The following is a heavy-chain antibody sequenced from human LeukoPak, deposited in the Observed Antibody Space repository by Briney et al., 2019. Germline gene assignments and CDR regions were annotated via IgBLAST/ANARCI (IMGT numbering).Heavy chain of an antibody. CDR2: ISYDGRNK. CDR3: ARGMDYDILAGPPDY. V-gene: IGHV3-30*04. CDR1: EFTFSSYA. J-gene: IGHJ4*02. D-gene: IGHD3-9*01. Sequence: PGGSLRLSCAASEFTFSSYAMHWVRQAPDKGPEWVALISYDGRNKDYADSVKGRFTISRDNPKNSLYLQMNSLRGEDTAVYYCARGMDYDILAGPPDYWGQGTLVTVSS.